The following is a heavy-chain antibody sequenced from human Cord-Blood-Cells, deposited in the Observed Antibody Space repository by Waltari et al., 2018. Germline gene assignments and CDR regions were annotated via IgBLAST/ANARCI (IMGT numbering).Heavy chain of an antibody. D-gene: IGHD3-10*01. Sequence: EVQLVESGGGLVQPGRSLRLSCAASGFTFDDYAMHWVRQAPGKGLEWVSGISWNSGSIGYADSVKGRFTISRDNAKNSLYLQMNSLRAEDTALYYCAKDLGPLYYGSGSYAFDIWGQGTMVTVSS. CDR2: ISWNSGSI. V-gene: IGHV3-9*01. CDR3: AKDLGPLYYGSGSYAFDI. CDR1: GFTFDDYA. J-gene: IGHJ3*02.